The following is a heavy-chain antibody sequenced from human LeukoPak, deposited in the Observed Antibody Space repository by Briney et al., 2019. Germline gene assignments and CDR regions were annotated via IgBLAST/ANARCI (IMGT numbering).Heavy chain of an antibody. J-gene: IGHJ4*02. CDR1: GFTFSSYG. D-gene: IGHD2-15*01. V-gene: IGHV3-NL1*01. Sequence: GGSLRLSCAASGFTFSSYGMHWVRQAPGKGLEWVSVIYSGGNTYYADSVKGRFTLSRDNAKNSLYLQMNSLRAEDTAVYYCARGYCSGNSCYSGFYFDYWGQGALVTVSS. CDR2: IYSGGNT. CDR3: ARGYCSGNSCYSGFYFDY.